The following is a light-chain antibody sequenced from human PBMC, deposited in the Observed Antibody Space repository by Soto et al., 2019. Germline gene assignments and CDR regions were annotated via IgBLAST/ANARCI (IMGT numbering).Light chain of an antibody. V-gene: IGKV1-33*01. Sequence: DIQLTQSPSSLSASVGDRVTITCQASQDINNYLNWYQQKPGKAPKLLIFDAFSVETGVPSRFSGSGSGTHFTFTISSLEPEDIATYHCQQYEDLPLTFGGGTRVELK. CDR3: QQYEDLPLT. CDR2: DAF. CDR1: QDINNY. J-gene: IGKJ4*01.